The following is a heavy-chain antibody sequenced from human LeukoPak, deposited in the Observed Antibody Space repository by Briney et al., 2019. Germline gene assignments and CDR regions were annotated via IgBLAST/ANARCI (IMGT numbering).Heavy chain of an antibody. CDR1: GYTFTGYY. J-gene: IGHJ4*02. CDR3: ARAPANKYDSRLTEDY. Sequence: GASVKVSCKASGYTFTGYYIHWVRQAPGQGLEWTGIINPSDGTTSYAQKFRGRVTLTRDTSTSTVYMELSSLSSEDTAVYYCARAPANKYDSRLTEDYWGQGTLVTVSS. D-gene: IGHD3-22*01. V-gene: IGHV1-46*01. CDR2: INPSDGTT.